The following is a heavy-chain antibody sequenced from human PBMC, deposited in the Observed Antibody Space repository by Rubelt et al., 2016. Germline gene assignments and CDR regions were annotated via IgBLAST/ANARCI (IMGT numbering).Heavy chain of an antibody. V-gene: IGHV4-39*07. Sequence: QLQLQESGPGLVKPSETLSLTCTVSGGSISSSSYYWGWIRQPPGKGLEWIGGIYYSGSTYNNPSLKSRVTISADTSKKQISLNLTSVTAADTAVYYGARGMGRGRSSDYFDSWGQGTLVTVSS. CDR3: ARGMGRGRSSDYFDS. CDR2: IYYSGST. CDR1: GGSISSSSYY. D-gene: IGHD2-15*01. J-gene: IGHJ4*02.